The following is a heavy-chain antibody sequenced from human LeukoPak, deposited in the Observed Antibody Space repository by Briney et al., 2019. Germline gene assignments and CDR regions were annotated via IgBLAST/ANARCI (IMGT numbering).Heavy chain of an antibody. CDR1: GITLSNYG. CDR2: ISDSGGRT. Sequence: PGGSLRLSCAVSGITLSNYGMSWVRQAPGKGLEWVAGISDSGGRTNYADSVKGRFTISRDNPKNTLYLQMNSLRAEDTAVYFCPKWGVVIRLILVGFHKEAYYFDSWGQGALVTVSS. CDR3: PKWGVVIRLILVGFHKEAYYFDS. D-gene: IGHD2-21*01. V-gene: IGHV3-23*01. J-gene: IGHJ4*02.